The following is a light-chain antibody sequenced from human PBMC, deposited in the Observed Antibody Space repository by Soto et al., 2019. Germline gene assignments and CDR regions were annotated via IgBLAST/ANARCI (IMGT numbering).Light chain of an antibody. V-gene: IGKV1-5*03. CDR3: QQYHTYWT. CDR2: ESS. J-gene: IGKJ1*01. Sequence: IQMTQSPSTLSASVGDSVTITCRASQSISTLTAWYQQKPGKAPRLLLYESSVLESGVPSRFSGDGSGTDFTLTISGLQPDESAIYYCQQYHTYWTFGQGTKVEVK. CDR1: QSISTL.